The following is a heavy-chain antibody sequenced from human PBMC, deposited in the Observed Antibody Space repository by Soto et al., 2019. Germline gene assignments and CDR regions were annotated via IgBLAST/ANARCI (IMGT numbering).Heavy chain of an antibody. CDR3: AAGEASSRNLAPYYLDF. CDR2: IHYSGTT. D-gene: IGHD6-13*01. V-gene: IGHV4-59*01. Sequence: XETLSLTCTVSGGSMRNYFWTWIRQPPGKGLEWIGYIHYSGTTSFFPSYNPSLRSRVTISEDTSKNQFSLKLLSATTADTAVYFCAAGEASSRNLAPYYLDFWGQGTLVTVSS. J-gene: IGHJ4*02. CDR1: GGSMRNYF.